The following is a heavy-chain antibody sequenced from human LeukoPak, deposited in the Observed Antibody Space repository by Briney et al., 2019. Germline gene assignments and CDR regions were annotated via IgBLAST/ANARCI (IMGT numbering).Heavy chain of an antibody. J-gene: IGHJ4*02. D-gene: IGHD2-15*01. CDR2: ISGSSSNT. Sequence: PGGSLRISCAASGFTFSDFHMSWIRQAPGKGLESVSYISGSSSNTNYADSVKGRFTISRDNAKNSLYLQMNSLRAEDTAVYYCTRHPAEGDYWGQGTLVTVSS. CDR3: TRHPAEGDY. CDR1: GFTFSDFH. V-gene: IGHV3-11*03.